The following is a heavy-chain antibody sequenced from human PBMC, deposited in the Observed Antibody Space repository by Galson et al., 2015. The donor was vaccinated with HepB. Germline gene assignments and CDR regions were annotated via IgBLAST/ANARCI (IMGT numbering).Heavy chain of an antibody. CDR1: GGTFSSYT. Sequence: SVKVSCKAPGGTFSSYTISWVRQAPEQGLEWMGRIIPILGIANYAQKFQGRVTITADKSTSTAYMELSSLRSEDTAVYYCARVSGDSSTNDAFDIWGQGTMVTVSS. CDR2: IIPILGIA. J-gene: IGHJ3*02. CDR3: ARVSGDSSTNDAFDI. V-gene: IGHV1-69*02. D-gene: IGHD3-22*01.